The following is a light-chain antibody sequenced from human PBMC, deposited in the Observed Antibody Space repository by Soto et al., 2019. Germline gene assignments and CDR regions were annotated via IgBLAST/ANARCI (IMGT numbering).Light chain of an antibody. Sequence: EIVLTQSPATLSLSPGERATLSCRASQSVSSYLAWYQQKPGQAPRLLIYDASTRATVIPARFSGSGSGTDFTLTISSRVPEDFAVYYCQQRSNWPPYTFGQGTKLEIK. CDR2: DAS. V-gene: IGKV3-11*01. J-gene: IGKJ2*01. CDR3: QQRSNWPPYT. CDR1: QSVSSY.